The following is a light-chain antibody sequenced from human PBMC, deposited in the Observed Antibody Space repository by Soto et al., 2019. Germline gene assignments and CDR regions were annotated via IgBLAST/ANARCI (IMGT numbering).Light chain of an antibody. V-gene: IGKV1-39*01. Sequence: DIQMTQSPSSLSASVGDRVTITCRASQSISSYLHWSQQKPGKAPKLLIYAASSLQSGVPSRFSGIVSGTDFTLTISSLQTEHFATYYCQQSYSTLLLTFGVGTKVEIK. CDR1: QSISSY. CDR2: AAS. CDR3: QQSYSTLLLT. J-gene: IGKJ4*01.